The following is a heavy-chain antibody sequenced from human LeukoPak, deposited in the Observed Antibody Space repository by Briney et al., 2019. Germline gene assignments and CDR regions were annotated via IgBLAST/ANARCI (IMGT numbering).Heavy chain of an antibody. CDR1: GYTFTDYY. CDR3: AREWLVRYYYYGMDV. J-gene: IGHJ6*02. D-gene: IGHD6-19*01. CDR2: INPNSGGT. Sequence: GASVKVSCKASGYTFTDYYMHWVRQAPGQGLEWMGRINPNSGGTNYAQKFQGRVTMTRDTSISTAYMELSRLRSDDTAVYYCAREWLVRYYYYGMDVWGQGTTVTVSS. V-gene: IGHV1-2*02.